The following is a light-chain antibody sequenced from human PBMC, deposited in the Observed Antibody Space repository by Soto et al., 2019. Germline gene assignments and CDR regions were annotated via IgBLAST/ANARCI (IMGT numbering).Light chain of an antibody. V-gene: IGKV1-17*01. CDR3: LQHKSYPWT. Sequence: IQVTQSPSSLSASVGDRVTITCRASLDIRNELDWYQQKPGKAPKRLIYDASTLQDWVPSRFSGDGSGTEFTLTISSLQSEDFATYFCLQHKSYPWTFGQATKV. CDR2: DAS. J-gene: IGKJ1*01. CDR1: LDIRNE.